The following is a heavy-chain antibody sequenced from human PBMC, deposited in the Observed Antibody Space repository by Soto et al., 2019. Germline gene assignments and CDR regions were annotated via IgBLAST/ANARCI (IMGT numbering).Heavy chain of an antibody. J-gene: IGHJ4*02. Sequence: QVQLVESGGGVVQPGRSLRLSCAASGFTFSSYAMHWVRQAPGKGLEWVAVISYDASNKYYADSVKGRFTISRDNYKNTLDLQMNSLRAEDTAVYYCARGYSSSSAAFDYWGQGTLVTVSS. CDR1: GFTFSSYA. D-gene: IGHD6-13*01. V-gene: IGHV3-30-3*01. CDR3: ARGYSSSSAAFDY. CDR2: ISYDASNK.